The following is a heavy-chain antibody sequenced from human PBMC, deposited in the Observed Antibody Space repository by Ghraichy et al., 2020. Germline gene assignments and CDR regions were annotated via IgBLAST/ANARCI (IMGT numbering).Heavy chain of an antibody. Sequence: GGSLRLSCEASGFIFSGFNMNWVRQAPGKGLEWVANVNQDGSERSYVESVRGRFTISRDNPKKSLYLQMNSLRVEATAVYYCARWGTGNLDYWGQGTLVTVSS. CDR3: ARWGTGNLDY. D-gene: IGHD1-1*01. CDR1: GFIFSGFN. V-gene: IGHV3-7*01. J-gene: IGHJ4*02. CDR2: VNQDGSER.